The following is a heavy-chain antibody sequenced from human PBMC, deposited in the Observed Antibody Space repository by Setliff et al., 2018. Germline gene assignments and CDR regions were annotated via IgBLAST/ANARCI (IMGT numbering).Heavy chain of an antibody. CDR2: IIPIYGAA. V-gene: IGHV1-69*13. CDR3: ARAHGATTTFYYYMDV. J-gene: IGHJ6*03. Sequence: ASVKVSCKVSGGTFSGYAITWVRWAPGQGLEWVGGIIPIYGAANYARKFQGRVTITADESTNTAYMELSSLTYEDTAVYFCARAHGATTTFYYYMDVWGKGTTVTVSS. D-gene: IGHD1-1*01. CDR1: GGTFSGYA.